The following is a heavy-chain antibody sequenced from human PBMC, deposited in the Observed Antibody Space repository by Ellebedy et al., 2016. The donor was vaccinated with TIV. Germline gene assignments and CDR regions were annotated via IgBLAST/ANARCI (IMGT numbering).Heavy chain of an antibody. D-gene: IGHD2-21*02. Sequence: SGPTLVKPTQTLTLTCTFSGFSLSTSGVDVGWIRQPPGKALEWLALIYWDDDKRYSPSLKSRLTITKDTSKNQVVLTMTNMDPVDTATYYCARMRVGVVTTLNWFDPWGQGTLVTVSS. J-gene: IGHJ5*02. CDR2: IYWDDDK. CDR3: ARMRVGVVTTLNWFDP. V-gene: IGHV2-5*02. CDR1: GFSLSTSGVD.